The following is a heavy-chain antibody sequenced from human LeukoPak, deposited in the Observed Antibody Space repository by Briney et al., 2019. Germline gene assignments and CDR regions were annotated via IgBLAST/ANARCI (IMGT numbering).Heavy chain of an antibody. D-gene: IGHD4-17*01. V-gene: IGHV1-18*01. CDR3: ARTVTTSSYYFDY. J-gene: IGHJ4*02. Sequence: GASVKVSCRASGYTFTTYGVSWVRQAPGQGLEWMRWISGYDGNTNYAQKLRGRVTMTTDTSTSTAYMELRSMRSDDTALYYCARTVTTSSYYFDYWGQGTLVTVSP. CDR2: ISGYDGNT. CDR1: GYTFTTYG.